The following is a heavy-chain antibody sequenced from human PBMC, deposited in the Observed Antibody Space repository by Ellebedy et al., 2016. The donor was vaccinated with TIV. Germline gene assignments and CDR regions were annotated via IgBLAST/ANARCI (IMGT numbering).Heavy chain of an antibody. J-gene: IGHJ4*02. CDR2: IIPMFGTA. Sequence: AASVKVSCKASGGTFSNHGISWVRQAPGQGLEWMGGIIPMFGTANYAQKFQGRVTITADGSTTTAYMELNSLRSDDTAVYYCAERLSRGYYFDYWGQGTLVTVSS. CDR3: AERLSRGYYFDY. V-gene: IGHV1-69*13. CDR1: GGTFSNHG. D-gene: IGHD3-10*01.